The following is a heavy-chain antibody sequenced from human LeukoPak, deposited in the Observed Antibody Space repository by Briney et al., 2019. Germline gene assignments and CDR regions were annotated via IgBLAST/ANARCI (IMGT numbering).Heavy chain of an antibody. V-gene: IGHV3-23*01. CDR1: GFPFSSHG. Sequence: GGSLRLSCAGSGFPFSSHGMNWVRQAPGKGLEWVSGISPGGGPTYYADSVKGRFTISRDDSKNTLYLQMNSLRAEDTAVYYCAKVGPSLVRGLIRGGARYYYNYMDVWGKGTTVTISS. CDR3: AKVGPSLVRGLIRGGARYYYNYMDV. CDR2: ISPGGGPT. D-gene: IGHD3-10*01. J-gene: IGHJ6*03.